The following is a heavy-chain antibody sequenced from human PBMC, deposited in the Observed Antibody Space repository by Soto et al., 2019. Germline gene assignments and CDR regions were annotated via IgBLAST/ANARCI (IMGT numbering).Heavy chain of an antibody. CDR2: ISYDGGSK. V-gene: IGHV3-30*18. CDR1: GFTFSTYG. Sequence: GESLKISCAASGFTFSTYGIHWVRQAPGKGLEWVALISYDGGSKYYGDSVKGRFIISRDNSHNTVSLQMNSLRADDTAVYFCAKEQLAMTVVVADYFDSWGQGTLVTVSS. CDR3: AKEQLAMTVVVADYFDS. D-gene: IGHD3-22*01. J-gene: IGHJ4*02.